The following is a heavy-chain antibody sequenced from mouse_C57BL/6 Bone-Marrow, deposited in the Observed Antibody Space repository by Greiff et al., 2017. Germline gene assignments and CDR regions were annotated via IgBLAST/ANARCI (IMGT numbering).Heavy chain of an antibody. J-gene: IGHJ2*01. V-gene: IGHV1-55*01. Sequence: QVQLQQPGAELVKPGASVKMSCKASGYTFTSYWITWVKQRPGQGLEWIGDIYPGSGSTNYNEKFKSKATLTVDTSSSTADMQLRSLTSEDSAVYYCARTGYSNYGYYFDYWGQGTTLTVSS. CDR2: IYPGSGST. CDR1: GYTFTSYW. D-gene: IGHD2-5*01. CDR3: ARTGYSNYGYYFDY.